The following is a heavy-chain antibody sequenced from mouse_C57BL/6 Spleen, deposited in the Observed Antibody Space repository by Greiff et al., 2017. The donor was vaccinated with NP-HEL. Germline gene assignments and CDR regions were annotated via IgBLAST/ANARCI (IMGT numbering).Heavy chain of an antibody. CDR2: IYPGDGDT. CDR3: ARNPDYFDY. CDR1: GYAFSSSW. J-gene: IGHJ2*01. Sequence: VQLQQSGPELVKPGASVKISCKASGYAFSSSWMNWVKQRPGKGLEWIGRIYPGDGDTNYNGKFKGKATLTADKSSSTAYMQLSSLTSEDSAVYFCARNPDYFDYWGQGTTLTVSS. V-gene: IGHV1-82*01.